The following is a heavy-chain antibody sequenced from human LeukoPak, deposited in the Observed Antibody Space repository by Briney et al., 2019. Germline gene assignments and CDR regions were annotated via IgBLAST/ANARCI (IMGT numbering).Heavy chain of an antibody. D-gene: IGHD3-10*01. Sequence: ASVKVSCKASGYTLTNYGITWVRQAPGQGLEWMGWISAYNGNANYAQKLQVRVTMTTDTSTSTAYMELRSLRSDDTAVYYCAKNVSNYGHDGFDIWGQGTMVTVSS. V-gene: IGHV1-18*01. CDR3: AKNVSNYGHDGFDI. CDR2: ISAYNGNA. J-gene: IGHJ3*02. CDR1: GYTLTNYG.